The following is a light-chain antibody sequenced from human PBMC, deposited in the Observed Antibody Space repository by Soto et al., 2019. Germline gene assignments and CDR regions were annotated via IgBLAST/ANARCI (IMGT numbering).Light chain of an antibody. CDR2: DAS. CDR3: QQYGRSPGLLT. V-gene: IGKV3-20*01. CDR1: QSVTNSY. Sequence: EIVLTQSPGTLSLSPGERVTLSCRASQSVTNSYLAWYQQKPGQAPRLLIYDASTRATGFPDRFSGSGSGTALTLTISRLEPEDFAVDYCQQYGRSPGLLTFGPGTKVDIK. J-gene: IGKJ3*01.